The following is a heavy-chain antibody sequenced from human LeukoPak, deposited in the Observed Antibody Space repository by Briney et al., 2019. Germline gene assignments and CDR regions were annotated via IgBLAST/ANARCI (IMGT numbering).Heavy chain of an antibody. CDR2: IYHSGST. D-gene: IGHD4-23*01. Sequence: SETLSLTCTVSGGSISSGGYYWSWIRQPPGKGLEWIGYIYHSGSTYYNPSLKSRVTISVDRSKNQFSLKLSSVTAADTAVYYCARETYGGQYFQHWGQGTLVTVSS. CDR1: GGSISSGGYY. CDR3: ARETYGGQYFQH. J-gene: IGHJ1*01. V-gene: IGHV4-30-2*01.